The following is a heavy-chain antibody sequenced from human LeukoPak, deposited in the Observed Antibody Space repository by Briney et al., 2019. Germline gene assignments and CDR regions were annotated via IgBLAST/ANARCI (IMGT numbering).Heavy chain of an antibody. V-gene: IGHV1-2*02. CDR3: ARMFGGNSGY. CDR1: GYTFTGYY. J-gene: IGHJ4*02. CDR2: INPNSGGT. D-gene: IGHD3-10*02. Sequence: RASVKVSCKASGYTFTGYYMHWVRQAPGQGLEWMGWINPNSGGTNYAQKFQGRVTMTRDTSISTAYMEPSRLRSDDTAVYYCARMFGGNSGYWGQGTLVTVSS.